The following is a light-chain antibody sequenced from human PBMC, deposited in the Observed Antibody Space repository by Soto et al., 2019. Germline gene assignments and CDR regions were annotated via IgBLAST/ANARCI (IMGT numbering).Light chain of an antibody. CDR3: QQSSNWPRGT. CDR1: QSVGSY. V-gene: IGKV3-11*01. CDR2: DAS. Sequence: EIVLTQSPATLSLSPGERATLSCRASQSVGSYLGWYQHKPGQAPRLLIYDASNRAPGIPARFSGSGSGTDFTLTISSLEPEDFAVYYCQQSSNWPRGTFGQGTKLESK. J-gene: IGKJ2*01.